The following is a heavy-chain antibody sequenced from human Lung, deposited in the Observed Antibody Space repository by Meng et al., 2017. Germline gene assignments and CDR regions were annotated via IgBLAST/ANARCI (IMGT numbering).Heavy chain of an antibody. D-gene: IGHD5-18*01. V-gene: IGHV3-23*01. CDR3: AKEAAMAS. CDR2: ISSTGDST. CDR1: GFTFTAFS. Sequence: EVQLMKSGGVLVQPGGSPRLSCAASGFTFTAFSMTWVRQAPGKGLEWVSTISSTGDSTFYPDSVKGRFIVSRDNSKNTLYLQMNSLRAEDTAIYYCAKEAAMASWGQGTLVTVSS. J-gene: IGHJ5*02.